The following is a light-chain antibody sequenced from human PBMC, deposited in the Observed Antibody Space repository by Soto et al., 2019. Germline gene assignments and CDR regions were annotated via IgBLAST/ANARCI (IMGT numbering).Light chain of an antibody. Sequence: DIQMTQSPSTLSGSVGDRVTITCRASQTISSWLAWYQQKPGKAPKLLIYKASTLKSGVPSRFSGSGSGTEFTLTINGLQPEDFATYFCQEYNSYHTFGGGTKVDI. CDR1: QTISSW. J-gene: IGKJ4*01. CDR3: QEYNSYHT. V-gene: IGKV1-5*03. CDR2: KAS.